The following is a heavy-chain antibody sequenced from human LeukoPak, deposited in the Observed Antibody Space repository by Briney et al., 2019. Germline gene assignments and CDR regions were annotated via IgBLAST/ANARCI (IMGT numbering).Heavy chain of an antibody. CDR2: IYWDDDK. V-gene: IGHV2-5*02. D-gene: IGHD5-18*01. Sequence: SGPTLVKPTQTLTLTCTFSGFSLSTSGVGVGWIRQPPGKALEWLALIYWDDDKRYSPSLKSRLTITKDTSKNQVVLTMTNMNPVYTATYYCAYRRGDSYGHHFDYWGQETLVTVSS. CDR1: GFSLSTSGVG. CDR3: AYRRGDSYGHHFDY. J-gene: IGHJ4*03.